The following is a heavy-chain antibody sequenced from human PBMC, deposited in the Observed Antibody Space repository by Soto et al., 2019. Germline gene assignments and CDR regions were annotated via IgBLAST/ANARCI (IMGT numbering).Heavy chain of an antibody. V-gene: IGHV1-18*01. J-gene: IGHJ4*02. CDR2: ISGYNGNT. CDR1: GYTFTNYG. D-gene: IGHD6-19*01. CDR3: ARAVAVPADFDY. Sequence: ASVKVSCKASGYTFTNYGISWVRQAPGQGLEWMGWISGYNGNTNYSQKFRGRLTMTTDTSTSTAYMELSSLRSEDTAVYYCARAVAVPADFDYWGQGTLVTVSS.